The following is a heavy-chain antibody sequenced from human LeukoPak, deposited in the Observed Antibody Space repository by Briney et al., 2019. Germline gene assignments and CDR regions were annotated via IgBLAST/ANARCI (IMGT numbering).Heavy chain of an antibody. CDR1: EFTFSSYS. V-gene: IGHV3-21*01. Sequence: TGGSLRLSCAASEFTFSSYSMNWVRQAPGKGLEWVSSIISSSSYIYYADSVKGRFTISRDNAKNSLYLQMNSLRAEDTAVYYCASHRRPGIASTINWFDPWGQGTLVTVSS. J-gene: IGHJ5*02. D-gene: IGHD6-13*01. CDR3: ASHRRPGIASTINWFDP. CDR2: IISSSSYI.